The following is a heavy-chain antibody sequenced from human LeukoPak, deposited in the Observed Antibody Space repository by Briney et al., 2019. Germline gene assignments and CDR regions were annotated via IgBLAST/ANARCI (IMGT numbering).Heavy chain of an antibody. CDR2: MNPNSGNT. CDR3: ARGRHVLLWFGELSGSSDYFDY. J-gene: IGHJ4*02. V-gene: IGHV1-8*03. CDR1: GYTFTTFG. D-gene: IGHD3-10*01. Sequence: ASVKVSCKASGYTFTTFGITWVRQATGQGLEWMGWMNPNSGNTGYAQKFQGRVTITRNTSISTAYMELSSLRSEDTAVYYCARGRHVLLWFGELSGSSDYFDYWGQGTLVTVSS.